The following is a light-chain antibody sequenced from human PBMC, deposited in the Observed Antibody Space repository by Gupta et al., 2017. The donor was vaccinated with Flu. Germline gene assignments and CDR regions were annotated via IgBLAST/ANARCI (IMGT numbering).Light chain of an antibody. CDR3: MQARQWPPT. CDR2: LAS. J-gene: IGKJ1*01. V-gene: IGKV2-28*01. Sequence: VMSHPRLALSVTPGEAASISCTSSQSILHITVYPYLDWYLQKPGQPPQLLIYLASNRASGVPDRFSGRGSGTMFTLKVSRVESEEVGIYYCMQARQWPPTFGQGTKVEIK. CDR1: QSILHITVYPY.